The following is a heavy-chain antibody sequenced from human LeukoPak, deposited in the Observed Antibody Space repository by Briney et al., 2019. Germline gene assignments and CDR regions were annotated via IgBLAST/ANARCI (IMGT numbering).Heavy chain of an antibody. CDR2: IYHSGST. CDR1: GYSISSGYY. D-gene: IGHD4-11*01. J-gene: IGHJ4*02. CDR3: ARHFIDSNYAY. Sequence: SETLSLTCAVSGYSISSGYYWGWIRQPPGKGLEWIGSIYHSGSTYYNPSLKSRVTISVDTSKNQFSLKLSSETAADTAVYYCARHFIDSNYAYWGQGTLVTVSS. V-gene: IGHV4-38-2*01.